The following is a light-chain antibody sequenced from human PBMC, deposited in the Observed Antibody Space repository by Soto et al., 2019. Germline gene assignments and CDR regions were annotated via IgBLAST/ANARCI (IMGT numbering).Light chain of an antibody. CDR3: QQYDNSPWT. CDR1: QSVISSY. CDR2: GAS. J-gene: IGKJ1*01. V-gene: IGKV3-20*01. Sequence: EIVLTQSPGTLSLSPGEPVTLSCRASQSVISSYVAWYQQKPGQAPRLLIYGASSRATGIPDRFSGSGSGTDFTLIISRLEPEDFVVYYCQQYDNSPWTFGQGTKVEI.